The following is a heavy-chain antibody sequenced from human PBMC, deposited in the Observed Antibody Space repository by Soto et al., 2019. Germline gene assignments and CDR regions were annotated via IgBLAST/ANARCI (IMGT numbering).Heavy chain of an antibody. CDR2: VHYSGST. Sequence: PSETLSLTCTVSGGSISSDYWTWIRQPPGKGLEWIGYVHYSGSTNYHPSLKSRVTISVDTSKNQFSLKLSSLTAADTAMYYCARDQRERRTAVGGSLKYYFSMDIWGQGTTVTVSS. CDR1: GGSISSDY. J-gene: IGHJ6*02. CDR3: ARDQRERRTAVGGSLKYYFSMDI. V-gene: IGHV4-59*01. D-gene: IGHD6-19*01.